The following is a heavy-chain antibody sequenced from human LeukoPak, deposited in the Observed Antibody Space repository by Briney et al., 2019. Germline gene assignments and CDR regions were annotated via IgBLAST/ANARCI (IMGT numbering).Heavy chain of an antibody. CDR1: GGSVSSSGFY. CDR2: FSYSGST. CDR3: ARQMYGVLRYLIFDY. D-gene: IGHD3-9*01. J-gene: IGHJ4*02. Sequence: SETLSLTCTVSGGSVSSSGFYWGWIRQPPGKGLEWIGSFSYSGSTYYNPSLKSRVTISVGTSNNQFSLKLSSVTAADTAVYYRARQMYGVLRYLIFDYWGQGTLVTVSS. V-gene: IGHV4-39*01.